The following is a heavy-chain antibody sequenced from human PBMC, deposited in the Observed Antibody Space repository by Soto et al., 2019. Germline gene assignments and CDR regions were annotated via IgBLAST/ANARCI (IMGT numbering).Heavy chain of an antibody. J-gene: IGHJ5*02. V-gene: IGHV4-39*01. CDR1: GVCIRSSSYF. CDR2: IYYSGST. Sequence: SETLALTCTNYGVCIRSSSYFWGWIRQPPGKGLEWIGSIYYSGSTYYNPSLKSRVTVSVDTSKNQFSLKLSSVTAADTAVYYCARHPSDFWFDPWGQG. CDR3: ARHPSDFWFDP. D-gene: IGHD2-21*02.